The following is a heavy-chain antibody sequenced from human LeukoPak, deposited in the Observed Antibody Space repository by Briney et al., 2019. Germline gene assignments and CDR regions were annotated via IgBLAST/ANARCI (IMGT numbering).Heavy chain of an antibody. CDR1: GGSISSSSYY. V-gene: IGHV4-39*07. Sequence: PSETLSLTCTVSGGSISSSSYYWGWIRQPPGKGLEWIGSIYYSGSTYYNPSLKSRVTISVDTSKNQFSLKLSSVTAADTAVYYCAQTGQQLVRSTWFDPWGQGTLVTVSS. CDR3: AQTGQQLVRSTWFDP. J-gene: IGHJ5*02. CDR2: IYYSGST. D-gene: IGHD6-13*01.